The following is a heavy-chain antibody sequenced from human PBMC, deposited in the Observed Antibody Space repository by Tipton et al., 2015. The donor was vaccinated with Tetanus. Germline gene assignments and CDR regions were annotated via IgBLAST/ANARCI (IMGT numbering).Heavy chain of an antibody. D-gene: IGHD6-13*01. J-gene: IGHJ6*02. Sequence: TLSLTCTVSSGSISSYYWSWIRQPPGKGLEWIGYIYYSGSTNYNPSLKSRVTISVDTSKNQFSLELSSVTAADTAVYYCARHVTRVAAAGTGDYYYGMGVWGQGTTVTVSS. CDR2: IYYSGST. CDR1: SGSISSYY. V-gene: IGHV4-59*08. CDR3: ARHVTRVAAAGTGDYYYGMGV.